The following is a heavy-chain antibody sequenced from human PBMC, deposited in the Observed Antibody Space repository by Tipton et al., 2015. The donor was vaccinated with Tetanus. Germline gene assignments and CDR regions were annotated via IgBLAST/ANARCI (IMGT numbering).Heavy chain of an antibody. J-gene: IGHJ3*02. Sequence: GSLRLSCAASGFTFSSYAMSWVRQAPGKGLEWVSAISGSGGSTYYADSVKGRFTISRDNSKNTLYLQMNSLRAEDTAVYYCAKDHPYYDFWSGYFYPMGDAFDIWGQGTMVTVSS. V-gene: IGHV3-23*01. CDR2: ISGSGGST. CDR3: AKDHPYYDFWSGYFYPMGDAFDI. CDR1: GFTFSSYA. D-gene: IGHD3-3*01.